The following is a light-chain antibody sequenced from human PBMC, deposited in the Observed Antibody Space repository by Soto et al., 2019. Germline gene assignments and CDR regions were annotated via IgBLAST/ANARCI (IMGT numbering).Light chain of an antibody. V-gene: IGLV2-11*01. CDR3: CSYAGSYTFV. J-gene: IGLJ3*02. CDR2: DVS. CDR1: SSDVGNFNY. Sequence: QSVLTQPRSVSGSPGQSVSISCTGTSSDVGNFNYVSWYQQHPGKAPKLIIYDVSKRPSGVPDRFSGSKSGNTASLIISGLQADDEADYYCCSYAGSYTFVFGGGTKVTVL.